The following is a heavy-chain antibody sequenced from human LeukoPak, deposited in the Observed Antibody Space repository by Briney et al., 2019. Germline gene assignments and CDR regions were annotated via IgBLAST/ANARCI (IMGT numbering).Heavy chain of an antibody. Sequence: GGSLRLSCEASGFTFSSYSMNWVRQAPGKGLEWVSAISGSGGSTYYADSVKGRFTISRDNSKNTLYLQMNSLRAEDTAVYYCATRPGSGGMDVWGKGTTVTISS. CDR2: ISGSGGST. J-gene: IGHJ6*03. CDR3: ATRPGSGGMDV. CDR1: GFTFSSYS. V-gene: IGHV3-23*01. D-gene: IGHD3-10*01.